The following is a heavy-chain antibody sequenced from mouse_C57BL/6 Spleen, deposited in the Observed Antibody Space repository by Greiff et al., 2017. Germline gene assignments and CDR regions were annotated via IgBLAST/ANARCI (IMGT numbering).Heavy chain of an antibody. CDR2: IHPNSGST. CDR1: GYTFTSYW. CDR3: ARSLYDYDGEFAY. D-gene: IGHD2-4*01. Sequence: QVQLQQSGAELVKPGASVKLSCKASGYTFTSYWMHWVKQRPGQGLEWIGMIHPNSGSTNYNEKFKSKATLTVDKSSSTAYMQLSSLTSEDSAVYYCARSLYDYDGEFAYWGQGTLVTVSA. J-gene: IGHJ3*01. V-gene: IGHV1-64*01.